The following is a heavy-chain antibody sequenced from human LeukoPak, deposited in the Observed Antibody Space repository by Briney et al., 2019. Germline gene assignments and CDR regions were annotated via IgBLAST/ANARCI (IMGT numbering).Heavy chain of an antibody. CDR1: RDSVSSNSAA. Sequence: SQTLSLTCAISRDSVSSNSAAWNWIRQSPSRGLEWLGRTYYRSKWYNDYAVSVKSRITINPDTSKNQFSLQRNSVTPEDTAVYYCASLPSASDAFDIWGQGTMVTVSS. J-gene: IGHJ3*02. V-gene: IGHV6-1*01. CDR2: TYYRSKWYN. CDR3: ASLPSASDAFDI.